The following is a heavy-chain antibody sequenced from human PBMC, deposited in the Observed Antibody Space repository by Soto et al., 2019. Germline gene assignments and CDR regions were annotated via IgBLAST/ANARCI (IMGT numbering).Heavy chain of an antibody. V-gene: IGHV4-4*02. CDR1: GDCVKITHG. CDR2: ISHSGST. D-gene: IGHD3-3*02. CDR3: AARHFWSGPWTDTSLDY. Sequence: GTLALTCALSGDCVKITHGCDWVSQPPGKGLEWIGQISHSGSTNYNPSLTSRVNKSVDKSKNHFSLKLTSVTAADTAVYYCAARHFWSGPWTDTSLDYWGHGTLVTVSS. J-gene: IGHJ4*01.